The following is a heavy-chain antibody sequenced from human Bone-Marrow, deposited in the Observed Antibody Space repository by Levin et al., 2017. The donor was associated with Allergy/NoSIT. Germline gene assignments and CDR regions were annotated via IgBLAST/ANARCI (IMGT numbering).Heavy chain of an antibody. CDR1: GFTFSSYA. D-gene: IGHD3-9*01. CDR3: AKTPGPPVLRYFDWLLNFDY. Sequence: GESLKISCAASGFTFSSYAMSWVRQAPGKGLEWVSAISGSGGSTYYADSVKGRFTIPRDNSKNTLYLQMNSLRAEDTAVYYCAKTPGPPVLRYFDWLLNFDYWGQGTLVTVSS. J-gene: IGHJ4*02. CDR2: ISGSGGST. V-gene: IGHV3-23*01.